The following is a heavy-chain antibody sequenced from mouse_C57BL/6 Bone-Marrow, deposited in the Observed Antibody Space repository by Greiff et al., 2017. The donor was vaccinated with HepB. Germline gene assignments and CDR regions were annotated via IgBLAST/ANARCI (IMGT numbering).Heavy chain of an antibody. D-gene: IGHD3-3*01. CDR3: VRRGWEFDY. CDR1: GFSFNTYA. J-gene: IGHJ2*01. V-gene: IGHV10-1*01. CDR2: IRSKSNNYAT. Sequence: EVKVVESGGGLVQPKGSLKLSCAASGFSFNTYAMNWVRQAPGKGLEWVARIRSKSNNYATYYADSVKDRFTISRDDSESMLYLQMNNLKTEDTAMYYCVRRGWEFDYWGQGTTLTVSS.